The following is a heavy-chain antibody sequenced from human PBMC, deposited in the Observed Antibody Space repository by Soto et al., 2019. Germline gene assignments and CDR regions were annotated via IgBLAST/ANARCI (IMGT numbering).Heavy chain of an antibody. CDR1: GGTFSSYA. CDR2: IIPIFGTA. J-gene: IGHJ4*02. Sequence: SVKVSCKASGGTFSSYAISWVRQAPGQGLEWMGGIIPIFGTANYAQKFQGRVTITADESTSTAYMELSSLRSEDTAVYYCARDRVGANAPLDYWGQGTLVTVSS. CDR3: ARDRVGANAPLDY. V-gene: IGHV1-69*13. D-gene: IGHD1-26*01.